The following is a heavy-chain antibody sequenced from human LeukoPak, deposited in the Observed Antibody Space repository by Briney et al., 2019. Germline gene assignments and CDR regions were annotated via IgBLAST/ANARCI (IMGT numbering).Heavy chain of an antibody. CDR1: GYTFTGYY. CDR2: INPNSGGT. D-gene: IGHD1-26*01. Sequence: ASVKVSCKASGYTFTGYYMHWVRQAPGQGLEWMGWINPNSGGTNYAQKLQGRVTMTTDTSTSTAYMELRSLRSDDTAVYYCARVMGHSGSYYDRYWGQGTLVTVSS. V-gene: IGHV1-2*02. J-gene: IGHJ4*02. CDR3: ARVMGHSGSYYDRY.